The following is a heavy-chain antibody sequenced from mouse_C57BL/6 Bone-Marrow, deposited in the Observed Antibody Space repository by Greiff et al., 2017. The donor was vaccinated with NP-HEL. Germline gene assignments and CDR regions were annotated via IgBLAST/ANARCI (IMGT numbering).Heavy chain of an antibody. D-gene: IGHD1-1*01. CDR2: IDPENGDT. Sequence: EVQLQQSGAELVRPGASVKLSCTASGFNIKDDYMHWVKQRPEQGLEWIGWIDPENGDTEYASKFQGKATITADTSSNTAYLQLSSLTSGDTAVYYCTTHYDYGSSPYWYFDVWGTGTTVTVSS. V-gene: IGHV14-4*01. CDR1: GFNIKDDY. J-gene: IGHJ1*03. CDR3: TTHYDYGSSPYWYFDV.